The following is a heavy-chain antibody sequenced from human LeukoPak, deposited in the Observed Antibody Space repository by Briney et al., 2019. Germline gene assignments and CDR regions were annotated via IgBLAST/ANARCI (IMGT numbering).Heavy chain of an antibody. CDR1: GSTFSRYW. CDR2: VKSDGSDT. D-gene: IGHD3-10*01. CDR3: TTGIGNYYYY. V-gene: IGHV3-74*01. Sequence: GESLKISCAASGSTFSRYWMHWVRRAPGKGLVWVSRVKSDGSDTIYADSVKGRFTISRDNAKNTLYLQMDSLRAEDTAVYYCTTGIGNYYYYWGQGTLVTVAS. J-gene: IGHJ4*02.